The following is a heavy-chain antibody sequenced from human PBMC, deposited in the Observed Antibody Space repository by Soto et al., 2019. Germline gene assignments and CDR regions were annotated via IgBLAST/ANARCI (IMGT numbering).Heavy chain of an antibody. D-gene: IGHD3-10*01. Sequence: GGSLRLSCAASGFTFSSYGMHWVRQAPGKGLEWVAVISYDGSNKYYADSVKGRFTISRDNSKNTLYLQMNSLRAEDTAVYYCAKGGRWFGESEYYFDYWGQGTLVTVSS. V-gene: IGHV3-30*18. CDR2: ISYDGSNK. J-gene: IGHJ4*02. CDR3: AKGGRWFGESEYYFDY. CDR1: GFTFSSYG.